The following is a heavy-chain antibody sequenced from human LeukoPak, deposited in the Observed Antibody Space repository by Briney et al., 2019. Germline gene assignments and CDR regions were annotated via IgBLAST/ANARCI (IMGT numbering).Heavy chain of an antibody. V-gene: IGHV4-38-2*02. CDR2: IHQSGST. J-gene: IGHJ4*02. CDR3: ARDLLSYYDSPYDY. CDR1: GYSIRNGYF. D-gene: IGHD3-22*01. Sequence: SETLSLTCTVSGYSIRNGYFWGWVRQSPGKGLEWIGNIHQSGSTSYNPSLKSRVTISVDTSKNQFSLKLSSVTAADTAVYYCARDLLSYYDSPYDYWGQGTLVTVSS.